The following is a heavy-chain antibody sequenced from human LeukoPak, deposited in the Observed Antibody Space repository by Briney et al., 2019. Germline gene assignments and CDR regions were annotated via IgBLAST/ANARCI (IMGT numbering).Heavy chain of an antibody. D-gene: IGHD6-19*01. CDR3: ASFYSSGWYLSSN. CDR2: IYYSGST. V-gene: IGHV4-59*08. CDR1: GGSLSSYY. J-gene: IGHJ4*02. Sequence: PSETLSLTCTVSGGSLSSYYWSWIRQPPGKGLEWIGYIYYSGSTNYNPSLKSRVTISVDTSKNQFSLKLSSVTAADTAVYYCASFYSSGWYLSSNWGQGTLVTVSS.